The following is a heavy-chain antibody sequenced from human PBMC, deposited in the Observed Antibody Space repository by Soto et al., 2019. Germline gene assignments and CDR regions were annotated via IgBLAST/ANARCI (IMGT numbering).Heavy chain of an antibody. Sequence: SETLSLTCTVSGYSITSVYYWGLIRQPPGKGLEWIGSIHHSGSTYYNPSLKSRVTISVDTSKNHFSLKLSSVTAADTALYYCARARFGSGRSCALEHCLEPWGQGTMANVSS. D-gene: IGHD2-15*01. J-gene: IGHJ5*02. CDR2: IHHSGST. V-gene: IGHV4-38-2*02. CDR1: GYSITSVYY. CDR3: ARARFGSGRSCALEHCLEP.